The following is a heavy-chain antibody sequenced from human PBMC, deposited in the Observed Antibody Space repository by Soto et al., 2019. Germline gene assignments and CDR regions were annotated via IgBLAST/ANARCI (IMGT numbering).Heavy chain of an antibody. CDR2: ISGGGGST. J-gene: IGHJ4*02. CDR3: AHRPGGYISGWDNGYLDY. D-gene: IGHD6-19*01. Sequence: GGSLRLSCAASGFTFSSYAMSWVRQAPGKGLEWVSAISGGGGSTYYADSVKGRFTISRDNSKNQVVLTMTNMDPVDTATYYCAHRPGGYISGWDNGYLDYWGRGALVTVSS. CDR1: GFTFSSYA. V-gene: IGHV3-23*01.